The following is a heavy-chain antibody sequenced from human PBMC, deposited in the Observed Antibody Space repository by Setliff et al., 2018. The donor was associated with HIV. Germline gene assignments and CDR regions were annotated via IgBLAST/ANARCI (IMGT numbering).Heavy chain of an antibody. V-gene: IGHV4-61*09. J-gene: IGHJ4*02. CDR2: IHTSGST. D-gene: IGHD6-6*01. CDR1: GGSISSGSYY. Sequence: SETLSLTCTVSGGSISSGSYYWSWIRQPAGKGLEWIGHIHTSGSTNHNPSLKSRVTISVDTSKNQFSLKLSSVTAADTAVYYCLTSSIGPLPWDYWGQGTLVTVSS. CDR3: LTSSIGPLPWDY.